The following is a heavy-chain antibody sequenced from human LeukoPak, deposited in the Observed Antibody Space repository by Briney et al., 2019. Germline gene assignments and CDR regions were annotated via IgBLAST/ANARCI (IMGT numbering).Heavy chain of an antibody. CDR2: IKQDGSEK. J-gene: IGHJ5*02. CDR1: GFTFSSYW. D-gene: IGHD3-10*01. Sequence: GGSLRLSCAASGFTFSSYWMSWVRQPPGKGLEWVANIKQDGSEKYYVDSVKGRFTISRDNAKNSLYLQMNSLRAEDTAVYYCARVEGSGSYPNWFDPWGQGTLLTVSS. CDR3: ARVEGSGSYPNWFDP. V-gene: IGHV3-7*01.